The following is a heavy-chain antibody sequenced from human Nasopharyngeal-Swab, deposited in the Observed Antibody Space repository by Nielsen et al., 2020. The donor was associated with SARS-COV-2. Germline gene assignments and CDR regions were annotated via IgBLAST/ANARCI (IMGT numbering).Heavy chain of an antibody. CDR2: IKQDGSEK. CDR3: ARDDLLEYSYGYFNY. V-gene: IGHV3-7*05. CDR1: GFTFSSYW. D-gene: IGHD5-18*01. J-gene: IGHJ4*02. Sequence: GGSLRLSCAASGFTFSSYWMSWVRQAPGKGLEWVANIKQDGSEKYYVDSVKGRFTISRDNAKNSLYLQMNSLRAEDTAVYYCARDDLLEYSYGYFNYWGQGTLVTVSS.